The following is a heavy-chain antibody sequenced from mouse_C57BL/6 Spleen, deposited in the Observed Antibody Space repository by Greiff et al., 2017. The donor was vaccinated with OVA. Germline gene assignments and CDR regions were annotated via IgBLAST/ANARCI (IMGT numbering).Heavy chain of an antibody. CDR2: INPNYGTT. Sequence: VQLQQSGPELVKPGASVKISCKASGYSFTDYNMNWVKQSNGKSLEWIGVINPNYGTTSYNQKFKGKATLTVDQSSSTAYMQLNSLTSEDSADYYGARGYDYAPYYAMDYWGQGASVTVSS. CDR3: ARGYDYAPYYAMDY. J-gene: IGHJ4*01. V-gene: IGHV1-39*01. CDR1: GYSFTDYN. D-gene: IGHD2-4*01.